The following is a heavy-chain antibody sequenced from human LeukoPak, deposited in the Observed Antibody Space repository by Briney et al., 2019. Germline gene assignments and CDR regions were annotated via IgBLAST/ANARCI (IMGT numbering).Heavy chain of an antibody. CDR2: INSDGSST. Sequence: GGSLRLSCAASGFTFSSYWMHWVRQAPGKGLVWVSRINSDGSSTSYADSVKGRFTISRDNAKNTLYLQMNSLRAEDTAVYYCARDPVGDYGDYGHEAFHIWGQGTMVTVSS. V-gene: IGHV3-74*01. J-gene: IGHJ3*02. CDR1: GFTFSSYW. CDR3: ARDPVGDYGDYGHEAFHI. D-gene: IGHD4-17*01.